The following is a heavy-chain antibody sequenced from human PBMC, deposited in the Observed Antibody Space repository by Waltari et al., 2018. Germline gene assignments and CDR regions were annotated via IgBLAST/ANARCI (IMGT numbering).Heavy chain of an antibody. CDR2: IKQQGSWT. CDR3: ARDSSLRYYFDY. CDR1: GFPFRCYW. J-gene: IGHJ4*02. Sequence: EVQLVESGGGLVQPGGSLRLSCAASGFPFRCYWMGWVGQAPGKGVGGVGNIKQQGSWTLHVDSVEGRFTNSRDNAKNSLYLQMNSLRGEEPAVDYCARDSSLRYYFDYWGQGTLVTVSP. V-gene: IGHV3-7*01.